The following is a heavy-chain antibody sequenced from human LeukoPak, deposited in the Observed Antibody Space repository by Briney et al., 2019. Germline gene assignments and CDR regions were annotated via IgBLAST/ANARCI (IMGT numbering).Heavy chain of an antibody. CDR3: ARDPRGSEYSHFDS. CDR2: IKQDGSEK. V-gene: IGHV3-7*01. CDR1: GFSFGNYY. Sequence: AGGSLRLSCAASGFSFGNYYMSWVRQAPGKGLEWVANIKQDGSEKHYVDAVKGRFTISRDNPKNSLYLQMSSLRAEDTAVYYCARDPRGSEYSHFDSWGQGTLVTVSS. J-gene: IGHJ4*02. D-gene: IGHD3-10*01.